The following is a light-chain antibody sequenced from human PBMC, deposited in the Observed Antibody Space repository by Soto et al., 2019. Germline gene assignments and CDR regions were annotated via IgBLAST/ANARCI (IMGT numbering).Light chain of an antibody. Sequence: EIVRTQSPATLSVSPGERATLSCRASQSVSSNLAWYQQKPGQAPRLLIYGASTRATGIPARFSSSGSGTEFTLTLSSLQSEDFEVYYCQQYHNWPPLTFGGGTKVEIK. CDR2: GAS. V-gene: IGKV3-15*01. J-gene: IGKJ4*01. CDR1: QSVSSN. CDR3: QQYHNWPPLT.